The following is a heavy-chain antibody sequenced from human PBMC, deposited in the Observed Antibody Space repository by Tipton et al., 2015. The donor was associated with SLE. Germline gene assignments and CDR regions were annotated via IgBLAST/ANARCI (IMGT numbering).Heavy chain of an antibody. V-gene: IGHV4-31*03. D-gene: IGHD3-22*01. J-gene: IGHJ1*01. CDR1: GGSISSGGYY. CDR3: ARGYWDSSGSPLQH. CDR2: IYYSGST. Sequence: TLSLTCTVSGGSISSGGYYWSWIRQHPGKGLEWIGYIYYSGSTYYNPSLKSRVTISVDTSKNQFSLKLSSVTAADTAVYYCARGYWDSSGSPLQHWGQGTLVTVSS.